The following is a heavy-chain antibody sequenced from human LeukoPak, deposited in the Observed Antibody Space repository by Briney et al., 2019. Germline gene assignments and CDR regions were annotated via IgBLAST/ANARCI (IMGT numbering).Heavy chain of an antibody. D-gene: IGHD4-11*01. CDR3: ASRKYYSNYVHPLYYYYGTDV. J-gene: IGHJ6*02. Sequence: PSETLSLTCSVSGVSISAYYWGWIRQPAGKGLEWIGGIYPGESIYASENTNYNPSLKSRVSMSGDTSKNQFSLKLSSVTAADTAVYYCASRKYYSNYVHPLYYYYGTDVWGQGTTVTVSS. CDR1: GVSISAYY. CDR2: IYASENT. V-gene: IGHV4-4*07.